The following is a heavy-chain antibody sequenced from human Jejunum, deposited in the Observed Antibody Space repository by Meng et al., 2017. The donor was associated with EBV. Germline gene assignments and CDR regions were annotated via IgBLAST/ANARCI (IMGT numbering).Heavy chain of an antibody. CDR2: IYYSGSA. V-gene: IGHV4-30-2*01. J-gene: IGHJ4*02. CDR1: GGSISSGGYS. CDR3: ARGAYFDY. Sequence: LPGPGPGLWRPAETPSPTCAFSGGSISSGGYSWHWIRQPPGKGLQWIGYIYYSGSAFYNPSLKSRVTLSVDRSKNQFSLNLSSVTAADTAVYYCARGAYFDYWGQGTLVTVSS.